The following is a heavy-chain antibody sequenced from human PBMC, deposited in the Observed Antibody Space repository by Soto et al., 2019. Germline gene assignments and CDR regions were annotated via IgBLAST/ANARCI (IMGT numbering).Heavy chain of an antibody. J-gene: IGHJ5*02. CDR3: ARPGAVGIAVAGTVNWFDP. CDR2: ISAYNGNT. CDR1: GYTFTSYG. V-gene: IGHV1-18*04. D-gene: IGHD6-19*01. Sequence: GASVKVSCKASGYTFTSYGMSWVRQARGQGLEWMGWISAYNGNTNYAQKLQGRVTMTTDTSTSTAYMELRSLRSDDTAVYYCARPGAVGIAVAGTVNWFDPWGQGTLVTVSS.